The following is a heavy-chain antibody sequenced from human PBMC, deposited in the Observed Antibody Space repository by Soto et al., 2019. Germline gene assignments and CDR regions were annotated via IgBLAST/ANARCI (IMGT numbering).Heavy chain of an antibody. CDR3: AKEHGGGTSTITSYFDY. J-gene: IGHJ4*02. V-gene: IGHV3-23*04. Sequence: EVQLVESGGGLVQPGGSLRLSCAASGITFSNHALTWVRQAPGKGLEWVSGISGSGANTHYADSVKGRFTISRDNSKNTLSLQMNSLSPDDTAVHFCAKEHGGGTSTITSYFDYWGRGTLVTVSS. CDR2: ISGSGANT. D-gene: IGHD5-12*01. CDR1: GITFSNHA.